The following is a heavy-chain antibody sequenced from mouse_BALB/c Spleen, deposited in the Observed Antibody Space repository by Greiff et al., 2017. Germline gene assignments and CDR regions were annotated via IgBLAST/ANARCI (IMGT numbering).Heavy chain of an antibody. V-gene: IGHV5-17*02. D-gene: IGHD2-3*01. CDR1: GFTFSSFG. CDR2: ISSGSSTI. J-gene: IGHJ2*01. Sequence: EVKLMESGGGLVQPGGSRKLSCAASGFTFSSFGMHWVRQAPEKGLEWVAYISSGSSTIYYADTVKGRFTISRDNPKNTLFLQMTSLRSEDTAMYYCARYDHFDYWGQGTTLTVSS. CDR3: ARYDHFDY.